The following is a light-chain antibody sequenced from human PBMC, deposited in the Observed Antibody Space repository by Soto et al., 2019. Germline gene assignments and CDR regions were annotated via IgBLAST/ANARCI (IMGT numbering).Light chain of an antibody. CDR3: KSYAGSNTYV. V-gene: IGLV2-8*01. Sequence: QSVLTQPPSASGSPGQSVTISCTGTKSDIGVYDFVSWYQHHPGKAPRLIIYEVVQRPSGVPDRFSGSKSGNTASLTVSGLQAADEADYFCKSYAGSNTYVFGSGTQGTVL. CDR2: EVV. CDR1: KSDIGVYDF. J-gene: IGLJ1*01.